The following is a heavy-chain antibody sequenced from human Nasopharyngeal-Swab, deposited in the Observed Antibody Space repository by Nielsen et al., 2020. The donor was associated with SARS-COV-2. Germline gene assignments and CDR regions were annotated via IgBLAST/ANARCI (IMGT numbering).Heavy chain of an antibody. CDR1: GGSISSSSYY. Sequence: SETLSLTCTVSGGSISSSSYYWGWIRQPPGKGLEWIGSIYYSGSTYYNPSLKSRVTISVDTSKNQFSLKLNSVTAADTAVYYCARGYSRRHTYYYYYYGMDVWGQGTTVTVSS. CDR2: IYYSGST. D-gene: IGHD6-13*01. J-gene: IGHJ6*02. V-gene: IGHV4-39*01. CDR3: ARGYSRRHTYYYYYYGMDV.